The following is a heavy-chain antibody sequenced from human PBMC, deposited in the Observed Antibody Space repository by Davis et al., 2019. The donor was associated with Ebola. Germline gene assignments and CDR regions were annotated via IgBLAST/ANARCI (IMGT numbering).Heavy chain of an antibody. CDR1: GFTFSVYY. D-gene: IGHD4-17*01. V-gene: IGHV3-11*06. J-gene: IGHJ4*02. CDR3: ARGGTTAAPPDY. Sequence: GESLKISCAASGFTFSVYYMSWIRQAPGKGLEWVSSISSSSSYIYYADSVKGRFTISRDNAKNSLYLQMNSLRAEDTAVYYCARGGTTAAPPDYWGQGTLVTVSS. CDR2: ISSSSSYI.